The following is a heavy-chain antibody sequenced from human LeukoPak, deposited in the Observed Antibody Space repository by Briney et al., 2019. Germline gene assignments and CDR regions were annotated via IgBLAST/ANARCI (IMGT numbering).Heavy chain of an antibody. CDR1: GGTFSSYA. CDR3: ASPAEVVRGVICAFDI. D-gene: IGHD3-10*01. J-gene: IGHJ3*02. Sequence: SVKVSCKASGGTFSSYAISWVRPAPGQGLDWLGGIIPIFGTANYAQKFQGRVTITVDESTSTAYMELSSLRSEDTAVYYCASPAEVVRGVICAFDIWGQGTMVTVSS. V-gene: IGHV1-69*13. CDR2: IIPIFGTA.